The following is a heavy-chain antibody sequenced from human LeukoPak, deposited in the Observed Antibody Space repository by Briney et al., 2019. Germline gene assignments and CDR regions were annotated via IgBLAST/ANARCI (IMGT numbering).Heavy chain of an antibody. J-gene: IGHJ4*02. CDR1: GFSLSSHN. CDR3: AKENFGRVVVSLDC. CDR2: ISSSSSTI. Sequence: GGSLRLSCTASGFSLSSHNMNWVRQAPGKGLEWLSQISSSSSTIYYADSVKGRFTISRDNAKNSLFPQMNSLRDEDTAVYYCAKENFGRVVVSLDCWGQGTLVTVSS. D-gene: IGHD3-16*02. V-gene: IGHV3-48*02.